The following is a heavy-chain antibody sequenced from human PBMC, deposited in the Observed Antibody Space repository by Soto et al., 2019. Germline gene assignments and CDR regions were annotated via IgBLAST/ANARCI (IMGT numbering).Heavy chain of an antibody. D-gene: IGHD3-10*01. CDR1: GGSISSYY. CDR3: ARKGGSTYYYGSGSPGWFDP. V-gene: IGHV4-59*12. Sequence: PSETLSLTCTVSGGSISSYYWSWIRQPPGKGLEWIGYIYYSGSTNYNPSLKSRVTISVDTSKNQFSLKLSSVTAADTAVYYCARKGGSTYYYGSGSPGWFDPWGQGTLVTVSS. J-gene: IGHJ5*02. CDR2: IYYSGST.